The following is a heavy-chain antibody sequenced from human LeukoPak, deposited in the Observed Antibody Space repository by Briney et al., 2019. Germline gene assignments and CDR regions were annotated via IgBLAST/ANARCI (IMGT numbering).Heavy chain of an antibody. Sequence: GRSLRLSCAASGFTFSSYGMHWVRQAPGKGLEWVAVISYDGSNKYYADSGEGRFTISRDNSKNTLYLQMNSLRAEDTAVYYCAQGYCSSTSCYTPYYYGMDVWGQGTTVTVSS. J-gene: IGHJ6*02. D-gene: IGHD2-2*02. CDR1: GFTFSSYG. CDR3: AQGYCSSTSCYTPYYYGMDV. V-gene: IGHV3-30*03. CDR2: ISYDGSNK.